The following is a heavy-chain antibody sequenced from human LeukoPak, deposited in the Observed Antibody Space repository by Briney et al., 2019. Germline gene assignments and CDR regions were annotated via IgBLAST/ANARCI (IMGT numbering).Heavy chain of an antibody. V-gene: IGHV3-23*01. Sequence: PGGSLRLSCAASGFTFTNYAMNWVRQTPRKGLEWVSTISGNAVNTYYADSVKGRFTISRDNSMDTLYLQMNSLRAEDTAVYYCARGGGNDYDTSGYYYLAAYWGQGTLVTVSS. CDR2: ISGNAVNT. CDR1: GFTFTNYA. J-gene: IGHJ4*02. CDR3: ARGGGNDYDTSGYYYLAAY. D-gene: IGHD3-22*01.